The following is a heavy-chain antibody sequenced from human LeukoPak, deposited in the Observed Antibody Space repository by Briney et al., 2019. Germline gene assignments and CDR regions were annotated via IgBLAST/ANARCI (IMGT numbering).Heavy chain of an antibody. V-gene: IGHV1-69*04. CDR2: IIPILNQA. CDR3: AKVRGSDAFDV. J-gene: IGHJ3*01. CDR1: GYTFTGYY. Sequence: SVKVSCKASGYTFTGYYMHWVRQAPGQGLEWMGRIIPILNQANYALKFQGRFTITADKSTSTAFMELSSLRSEDTAVYFCAKVRGSDAFDVWGQGTMVIVSS. D-gene: IGHD3-10*01.